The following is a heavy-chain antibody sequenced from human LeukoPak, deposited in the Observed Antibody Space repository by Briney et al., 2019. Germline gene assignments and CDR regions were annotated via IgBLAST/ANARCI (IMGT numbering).Heavy chain of an antibody. CDR2: IIPIFGTA. J-gene: IGHJ4*02. Sequence: SVKVFCKASGGTFSSYAISWVRQAPGQGLEWMGGIIPIFGTANYAQKFQGRVTITAGESTSTAYMELSSLRSEDTAVYYCAATSYGHYWGQGTLVTVSS. CDR3: AATSYGHY. V-gene: IGHV1-69*13. D-gene: IGHD1-26*01. CDR1: GGTFSSYA.